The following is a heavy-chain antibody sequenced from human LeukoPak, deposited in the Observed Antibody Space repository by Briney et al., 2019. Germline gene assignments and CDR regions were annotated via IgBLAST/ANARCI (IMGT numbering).Heavy chain of an antibody. J-gene: IGHJ6*02. CDR3: ARSAAAGSYYYYYGMDV. D-gene: IGHD6-13*01. Sequence: SVKVSCKASGGTFSNYAISWVRRAPGQGLEWMGGIITTFGTTKYTQKFQGRLTITADESTSTAYMELTSLRFEDTAVYYCARSAAAGSYYYYYGMDVWGQGTTVTVSS. V-gene: IGHV1-69*13. CDR1: GGTFSNYA. CDR2: IITTFGTT.